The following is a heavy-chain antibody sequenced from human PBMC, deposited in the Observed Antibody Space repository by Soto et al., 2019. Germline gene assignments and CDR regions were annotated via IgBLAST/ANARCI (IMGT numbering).Heavy chain of an antibody. J-gene: IGHJ2*01. Sequence: QMQLVQFGPEVKKPGPSVKVSCKASGFPFTSSALQWVRQARGQRLEWIGWIVVGSGNTNYAQKFQERVTITRDMSTSTAYMELSSLRSEDTAVYYCAADLSMSSGYFDLWGRGTLVTVSS. CDR3: AADLSMSSGYFDL. CDR1: GFPFTSSA. D-gene: IGHD3-10*01. CDR2: IVVGSGNT. V-gene: IGHV1-58*01.